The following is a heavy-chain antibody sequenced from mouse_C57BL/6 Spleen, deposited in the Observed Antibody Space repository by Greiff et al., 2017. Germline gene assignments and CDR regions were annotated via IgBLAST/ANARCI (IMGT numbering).Heavy chain of an antibody. V-gene: IGHV1-81*01. CDR3: ARYGIYYDYDGYAMDY. CDR2: IYPRSGNT. D-gene: IGHD2-4*01. J-gene: IGHJ4*01. Sequence: VKLMESGAELARPGASVKLSCKASGYTFTSYGISWVKQRTGQGLEWIGEIYPRSGNTYYNEKFKGKATLTADKSSSTAYMELRSLTSEDSAVYFCARYGIYYDYDGYAMDYWGQGTSVTVSS. CDR1: GYTFTSYG.